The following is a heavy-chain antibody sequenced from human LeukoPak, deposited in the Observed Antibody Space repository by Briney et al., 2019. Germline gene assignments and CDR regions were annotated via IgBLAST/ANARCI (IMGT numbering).Heavy chain of an antibody. D-gene: IGHD3-10*01. V-gene: IGHV1-69*04. CDR2: IIPILGIA. CDR1: GGTFSSYA. CDR3: AREEFGEFAFDY. J-gene: IGHJ4*02. Sequence: ASVKVSCKASGGTFSSYAISWVRQAPGQGLEWMGRIIPILGIANYAQKFQGRVTITADKSTSTAYMELSSLRSEDTAVYYCAREEFGEFAFDYWGQGTLVTVSS.